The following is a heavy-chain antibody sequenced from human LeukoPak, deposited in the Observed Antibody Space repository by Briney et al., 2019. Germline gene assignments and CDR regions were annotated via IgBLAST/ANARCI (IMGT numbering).Heavy chain of an antibody. CDR3: ARDHSALASYPNP. J-gene: IGHJ5*02. V-gene: IGHV3-66*01. Sequence: GGSLRLSCTASGFNVNSNYMSWVRQVPGKGLEWVSVIFGGGGTYYADSAKGRFTISRDNSKNTLYLQMNSLRAEDTAVYYCARDHSALASYPNPWGQGTLVTVSS. CDR2: IFGGGGT. CDR1: GFNVNSNY. D-gene: IGHD3-10*01.